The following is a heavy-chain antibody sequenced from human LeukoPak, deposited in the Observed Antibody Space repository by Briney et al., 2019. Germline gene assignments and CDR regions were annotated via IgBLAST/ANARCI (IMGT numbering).Heavy chain of an antibody. V-gene: IGHV3-33*06. CDR2: IWYDGSNK. D-gene: IGHD5-24*01. Sequence: GGSLRLSCAASGFTFSSYGMHWVRQAPGKGLEWVAVIWYDGSNKYYADSVRGRFTISRDNSKNTLYLQMNSLRAEDTAVYYCAKDARDGYKYYLDYWGQGTLVTVSS. CDR3: AKDARDGYKYYLDY. CDR1: GFTFSSYG. J-gene: IGHJ4*02.